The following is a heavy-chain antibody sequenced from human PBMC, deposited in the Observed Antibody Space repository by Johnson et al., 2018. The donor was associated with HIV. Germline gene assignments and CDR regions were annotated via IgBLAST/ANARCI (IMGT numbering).Heavy chain of an antibody. CDR3: ARDQGGSYYAAFDI. D-gene: IGHD1-26*01. CDR2: IYSGGST. J-gene: IGHJ3*02. V-gene: IGHV3-53*01. CDR1: GFTVSSNY. Sequence: VQLVESGGGLIQPGGSLRLSCAASGFTVSSNYMSWVRQAPGKGLEWVSVIYSGGSTYYADSVKGRFTISRDNSKNTLYLQMNSLRAEDTAVYYCARDQGGSYYAAFDIWGQGTMVTVSS.